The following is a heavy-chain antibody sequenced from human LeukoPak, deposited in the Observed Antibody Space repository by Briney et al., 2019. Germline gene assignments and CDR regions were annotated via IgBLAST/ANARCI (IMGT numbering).Heavy chain of an antibody. V-gene: IGHV3-23*01. CDR1: GFTFSSYA. J-gene: IGHJ4*02. Sequence: GGSLRLSCAASGFTFSSYAMSWVRQAPGKGLEWVSAISGSGGSTYYADSVKGRFTISRDNSKNTLYLQMNSLRAEDTAVYYCARWLLLSRFFDYWGQGTLVTVSS. D-gene: IGHD3-22*01. CDR2: ISGSGGST. CDR3: ARWLLLSRFFDY.